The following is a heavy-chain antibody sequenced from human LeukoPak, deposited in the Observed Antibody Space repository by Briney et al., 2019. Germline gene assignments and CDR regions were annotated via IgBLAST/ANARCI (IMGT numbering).Heavy chain of an antibody. J-gene: IGHJ3*02. D-gene: IGHD5-18*01. CDR1: GVSISNYY. V-gene: IGHV4-59*12. CDR3: ARRQRGYTYGYGSGAFDI. Sequence: SETLSLTCTVSGVSISNYYWSWIRQPPGKGLEWIGYIHYSGSTSYNPSLKSRVTISVDTSKKQFSLKLSSVTAADTAIYYCARRQRGYTYGYGSGAFDIWGQGAVVTVSS. CDR2: IHYSGST.